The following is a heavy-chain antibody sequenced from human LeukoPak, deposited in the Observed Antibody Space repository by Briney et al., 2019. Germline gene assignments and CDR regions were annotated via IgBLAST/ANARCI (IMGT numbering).Heavy chain of an antibody. Sequence: ASVKVSCKASGYTFTSYGISWVRQAPGQGLEWMGWISAYNGNTNYAQKLQGRVTMTTDTSTSTAYVELRSLRSDDTAVYYCARERSRYCSGGSCLWAGHYYYYGMDVWGQGTTVTVSS. CDR1: GYTFTSYG. CDR3: ARERSRYCSGGSCLWAGHYYYYGMDV. J-gene: IGHJ6*02. V-gene: IGHV1-18*01. CDR2: ISAYNGNT. D-gene: IGHD2-15*01.